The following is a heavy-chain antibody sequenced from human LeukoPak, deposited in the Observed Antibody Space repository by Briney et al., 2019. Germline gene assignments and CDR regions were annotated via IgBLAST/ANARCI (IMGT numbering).Heavy chain of an antibody. CDR2: ISSSSSYI. Sequence: GGSLRLSCAASGFTFSSYGMHWVRQAPGKGLEWVSSISSSSSYIYYADSVKGRFTISRDNAKNSLHLQMNSLRAEDTALYYCAREGYRGNSDAFDLWGQGTMVTVSS. J-gene: IGHJ3*01. V-gene: IGHV3-21*01. D-gene: IGHD4-23*01. CDR1: GFTFSSYG. CDR3: AREGYRGNSDAFDL.